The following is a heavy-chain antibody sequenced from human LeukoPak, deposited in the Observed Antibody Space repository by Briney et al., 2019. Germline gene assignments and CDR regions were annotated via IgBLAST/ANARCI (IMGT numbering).Heavy chain of an antibody. J-gene: IGHJ3*02. CDR2: IRLFGSRI. Sequence: GGSLRLSCAASGFTFSDYYMTWIREAPGKGLACVSFIRLFGSRIYYADSVKGRFTISRDNAKNSLYLQMNSLRAEDTAVYYCARSKVVGPTVYPFDIWGQGTMVTVSS. D-gene: IGHD1-26*01. V-gene: IGHV3-11*01. CDR1: GFTFSDYY. CDR3: ARSKVVGPTVYPFDI.